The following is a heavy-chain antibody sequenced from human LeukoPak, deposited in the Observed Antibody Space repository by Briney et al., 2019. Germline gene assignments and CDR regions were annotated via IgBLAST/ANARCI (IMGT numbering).Heavy chain of an antibody. D-gene: IGHD6-13*01. CDR3: ARAESSSWYYYYYYGMDV. J-gene: IGHJ6*02. V-gene: IGHV4-39*07. Sequence: LRLSCAASGFTVSSNYMSWVRQPPGKGLEWIGSIYYSGSTYYNPSLKSRVTISVDTSKNQFSLKLSSVTAADTAVYYCARAESSSWYYYYYYGMDVWGQGTTVTVSS. CDR1: GFTVSSNY. CDR2: IYYSGST.